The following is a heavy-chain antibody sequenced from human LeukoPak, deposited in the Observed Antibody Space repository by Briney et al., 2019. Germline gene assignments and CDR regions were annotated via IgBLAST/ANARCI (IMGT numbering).Heavy chain of an antibody. D-gene: IGHD5-18*01. V-gene: IGHV4-30-4*01. Sequence: APETLSLTCTVSGGSISSGDYYWSWIRPPPGKGLEWIWYIYYSGRTYYNPSLKSRATISVDTSKNQFSLKLSSVTAADTDVDYCARGGGYSYGYYFDYWGQGTLVTVSS. CDR2: IYYSGRT. J-gene: IGHJ4*02. CDR3: ARGGGYSYGYYFDY. CDR1: GGSISSGDYY.